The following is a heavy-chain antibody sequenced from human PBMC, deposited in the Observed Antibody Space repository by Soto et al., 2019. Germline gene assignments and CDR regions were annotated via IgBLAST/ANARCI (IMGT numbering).Heavy chain of an antibody. V-gene: IGHV3-33*01. J-gene: IGHJ4*02. CDR3: ARTYGDGPFDY. Sequence: PGGSLRLSCAASGFTFSSYGMHWVRQAPGKGVEWVAVIWYDGSNKYYADSVKGRFTISRDNSKNTLYLQMNSLRAEDTAVYYCARTYGDGPFDYWGQGTLVTVSS. CDR2: IWYDGSNK. D-gene: IGHD4-17*01. CDR1: GFTFSSYG.